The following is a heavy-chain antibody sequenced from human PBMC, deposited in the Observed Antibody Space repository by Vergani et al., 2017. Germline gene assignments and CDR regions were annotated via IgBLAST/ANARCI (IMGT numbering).Heavy chain of an antibody. CDR2: NNPNSGDT. CDR3: ARAESTDPISTSFDF. J-gene: IGHJ4*02. V-gene: IGHV1-2*02. D-gene: IGHD2-2*01. CDR1: GYKFIDFF. Sequence: QEQLVQSGAEVKKPGASVRVSCKASGYKFIDFFIHWVRQAPGQGLEWMGWNNPNSGDTNYAQRFQGRVTMTRDSIDTAYMEVSSLTSDDTAVFYCARAESTDPISTSFDFWGQGTLVTVSS.